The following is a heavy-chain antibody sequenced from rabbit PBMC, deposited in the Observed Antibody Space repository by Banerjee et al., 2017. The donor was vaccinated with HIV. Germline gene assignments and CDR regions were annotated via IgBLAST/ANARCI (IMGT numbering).Heavy chain of an antibody. V-gene: IGHV1S36*01. Sequence: QEQLVESGGGLVTLGGSLKLSCTASGIDFSSYYMSWFRQAPGKGLEWIGWLSSSGSAYYARWVNGRFTISKTSSTVDLKMTSLTAADTATYFCASQDYADGYTGYALNLWGPGTLVTVS. CDR3: ASQDYADGYTGYALNL. D-gene: IGHD7-1*01. CDR1: GIDFSSYY. CDR2: LSSSGSA. J-gene: IGHJ4*01.